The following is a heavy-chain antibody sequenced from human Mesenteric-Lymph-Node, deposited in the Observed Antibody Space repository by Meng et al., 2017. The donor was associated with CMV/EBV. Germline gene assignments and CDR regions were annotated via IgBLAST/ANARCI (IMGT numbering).Heavy chain of an antibody. V-gene: IGHV3-11*01. CDR2: TSSSGSII. J-gene: IGHJ4*02. CDR3: ARTAPPKGATQRGGVGYFDY. D-gene: IGHD1-26*01. Sequence: GESLKISCAASGFTFSDYYMTWIRQAPGKGLEWVSYTSSSGSIIYYADSVKGRFTISRDNAKNSLYLQMNSLRVEDTAVYYCARTAPPKGATQRGGVGYFDYWGQGTLVTVSS. CDR1: GFTFSDYY.